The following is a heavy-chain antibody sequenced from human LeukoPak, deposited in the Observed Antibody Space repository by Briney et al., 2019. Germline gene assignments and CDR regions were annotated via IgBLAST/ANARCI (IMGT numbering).Heavy chain of an antibody. D-gene: IGHD6-19*01. CDR1: GFTFGDYA. CDR3: TRDFGSGWVNYYYYGMDV. Sequence: PGGSLRLSCTASGFTFGDYAMRWLRQAPGKGLEWVGFIRSKAYGGTTEYAASVKGRFTISRDDSKSIAYLQMNSLKTEDTAVYYCTRDFGSGWVNYYYYGMDVWGQGTTVTVSS. V-gene: IGHV3-49*03. CDR2: IRSKAYGGTT. J-gene: IGHJ6*02.